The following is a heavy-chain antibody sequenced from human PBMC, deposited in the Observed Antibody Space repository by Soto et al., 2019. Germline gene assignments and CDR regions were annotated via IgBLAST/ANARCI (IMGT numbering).Heavy chain of an antibody. CDR1: GFTFSSYA. V-gene: IGHV3-23*01. CDR3: AKDHYYDSSGYPDY. J-gene: IGHJ4*02. Sequence: PGGSLRLSCAASGFTFSSYAMSGVRQAPGKGLEWVSAISGSGGSTYYADTMKGRFTISRDNSKKTLYLQMNSLSAEDTAVYYCAKDHYYDSSGYPDYWGQGTLVTVSS. D-gene: IGHD3-22*01. CDR2: ISGSGGST.